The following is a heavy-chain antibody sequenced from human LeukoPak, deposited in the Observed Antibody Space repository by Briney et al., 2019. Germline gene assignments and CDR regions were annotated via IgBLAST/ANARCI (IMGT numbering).Heavy chain of an antibody. CDR3: ARGGDSSGSYFDY. Sequence: GSLRLSCAASGITFDGYAMSWVRQAPGKGLELVSGINWNGGSTGYADSVKGRFTISRDNGKNSLYLQMNSLRAEDTALYYCARGGDSSGSYFDYWGQGTLVTVSS. V-gene: IGHV3-20*04. CDR1: GITFDGYA. D-gene: IGHD3-22*01. J-gene: IGHJ4*02. CDR2: INWNGGST.